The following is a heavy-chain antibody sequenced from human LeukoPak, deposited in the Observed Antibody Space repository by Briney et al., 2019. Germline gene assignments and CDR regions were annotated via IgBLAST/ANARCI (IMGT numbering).Heavy chain of an antibody. D-gene: IGHD1-26*01. J-gene: IGHJ3*02. Sequence: GGSLRLSCAASGFTFSSYAMIWVRQDPGKGLEWVSAISGSGGSTYYADSVKGRFTISRDNSKNTLYLQMNSLRAEDTAVYYCAKSRSWGGRVENAFDIWGQGTMVTVSS. CDR1: GFTFSSYA. CDR2: ISGSGGST. V-gene: IGHV3-23*01. CDR3: AKSRSWGGRVENAFDI.